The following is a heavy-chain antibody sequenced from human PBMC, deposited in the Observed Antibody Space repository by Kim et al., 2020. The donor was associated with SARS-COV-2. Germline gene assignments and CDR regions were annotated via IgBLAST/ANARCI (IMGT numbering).Heavy chain of an antibody. CDR3: ARHGCGGDCSFDY. V-gene: IGHV4-39*01. Sequence: YNPPLKGRVTISVDTSKNQFSLKLSSVTAADTAVYYCARHGCGGDCSFDYWGQGTLVTVSS. D-gene: IGHD2-21*01. J-gene: IGHJ4*02.